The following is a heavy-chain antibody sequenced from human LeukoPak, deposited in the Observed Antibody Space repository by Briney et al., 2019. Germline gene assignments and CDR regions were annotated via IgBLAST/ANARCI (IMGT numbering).Heavy chain of an antibody. Sequence: SETLSLTCTVSSGSISDYYWSWIRQPAGKGLEWIGRIYYSGSTNYNPSLKSRVTMSVDTSKNQFSLKLTSVTAADTAVYYCARDGYGVGATDYWGQGTLVTVSS. J-gene: IGHJ4*02. V-gene: IGHV4-4*07. CDR2: IYYSGST. CDR1: SGSISDYY. D-gene: IGHD1-26*01. CDR3: ARDGYGVGATDY.